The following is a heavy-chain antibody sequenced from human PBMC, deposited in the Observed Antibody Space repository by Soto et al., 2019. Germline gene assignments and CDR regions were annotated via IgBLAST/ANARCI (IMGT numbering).Heavy chain of an antibody. V-gene: IGHV4-59*01. CDR1: GGSISSYY. CDR2: IYYSGST. J-gene: IGHJ6*02. CDR3: ARDYDPKHYDMDV. Sequence: QVQLQESGPGLVKPSETLSLTCTVSGGSISSYYWSWIRQPPGKGLEWIGYIYYSGSTNYNPSLKSLVTISVDTSKNQFSLKLSSVTAADTAVYYCARDYDPKHYDMDVWGQGTTVTVSS. D-gene: IGHD3-3*01.